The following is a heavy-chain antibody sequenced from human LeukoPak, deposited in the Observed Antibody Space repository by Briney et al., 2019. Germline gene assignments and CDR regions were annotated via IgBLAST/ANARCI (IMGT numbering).Heavy chain of an antibody. J-gene: IGHJ4*02. CDR2: IYYSGST. CDR3: ARGPLKRSSSPLGDY. Sequence: SETLSLTCTVSGGSISSSSYCWGWIRQPPGKGLEWIGSIYYSGSTYYNPSLKSRVTISVDTSKNQFSLKLSSVTAADTAVYYCARGPLKRSSSPLGDYWGQGTLVTVSS. V-gene: IGHV4-39*07. D-gene: IGHD6-6*01. CDR1: GGSISSSSYC.